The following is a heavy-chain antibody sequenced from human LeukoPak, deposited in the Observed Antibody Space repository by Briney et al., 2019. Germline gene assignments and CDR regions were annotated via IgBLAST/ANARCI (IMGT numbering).Heavy chain of an antibody. V-gene: IGHV1-2*02. Sequence: ASVKVSCKASGYTFTDYYMHWVRQAPGQGLEWMGWINPNSGGTNYAQKFQGRVTMTRDTSISTAYMELSRLRSDDTAVYYCARDLSYSSSSDWFDPWGQGTLVTVSS. CDR3: ARDLSYSSSSDWFDP. J-gene: IGHJ5*02. D-gene: IGHD6-6*01. CDR2: INPNSGGT. CDR1: GYTFTDYY.